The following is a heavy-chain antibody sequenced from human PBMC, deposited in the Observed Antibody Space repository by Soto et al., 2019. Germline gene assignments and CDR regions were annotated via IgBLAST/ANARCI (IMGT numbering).Heavy chain of an antibody. CDR2: IYTAGSA. J-gene: IGHJ4*02. V-gene: IGHV3-66*01. CDR3: ARVHGSSYHYFNY. CDR1: GFTVSNYH. Sequence: GSLRLSCAASGFTVSNYHMNWVRRAPGKGLEWVSVIYTAGSADFADSVKGRFSISRDDSKNTLYLQMSSLRAEDTAVYYCARVHGSSYHYFNYWGQGTLVTVSS. D-gene: IGHD6-13*01.